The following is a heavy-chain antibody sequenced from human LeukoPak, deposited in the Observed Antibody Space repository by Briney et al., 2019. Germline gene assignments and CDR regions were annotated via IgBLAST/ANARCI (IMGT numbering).Heavy chain of an antibody. Sequence: SVKVSCKASGGTFSSYTISWVRQAPGQGLEWMGRIIPILGIANYAQKFQGRVTITADKSTSTAYMELSSLRSEDTAVYYCARGGSSWYGLANKKRNWFDPWGQGTLVTVSS. D-gene: IGHD6-13*01. CDR1: GGTFSSYT. V-gene: IGHV1-69*02. CDR3: ARGGSSWYGLANKKRNWFDP. CDR2: IIPILGIA. J-gene: IGHJ5*02.